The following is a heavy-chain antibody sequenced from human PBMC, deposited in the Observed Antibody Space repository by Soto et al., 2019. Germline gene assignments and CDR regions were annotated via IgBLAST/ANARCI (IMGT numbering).Heavy chain of an antibody. CDR3: AKDRGLTYYDILTGYPMEDY. CDR1: GFTFSSYA. D-gene: IGHD3-9*01. Sequence: GGSLRLSCAASGFTFSSYAMSWVRQAPGKGLEWVSAISGSGGSTYYADSVKGRFTISRDNSKNTLYLQMNSLRAEDTAVYYCAKDRGLTYYDILTGYPMEDYWGQGTLVTVSS. CDR2: ISGSGGST. V-gene: IGHV3-23*01. J-gene: IGHJ4*02.